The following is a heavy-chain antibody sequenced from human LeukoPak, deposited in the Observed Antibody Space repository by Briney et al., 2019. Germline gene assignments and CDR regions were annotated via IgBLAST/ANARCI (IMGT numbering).Heavy chain of an antibody. J-gene: IGHJ4*02. Sequence: QPGGSLGLSCAASGLTVSSNFMSWVRQAPGKGLEWVSVIHSDGRTFYADTVKGRFTVSRDNSNDMLFLQMNSLRAEDTAVYYCARDVGGMATGYFDYWGQGTPVTVSS. V-gene: IGHV3-66*02. CDR3: ARDVGGMATGYFDY. CDR1: GLTVSSNF. D-gene: IGHD5-12*01. CDR2: IHSDGRT.